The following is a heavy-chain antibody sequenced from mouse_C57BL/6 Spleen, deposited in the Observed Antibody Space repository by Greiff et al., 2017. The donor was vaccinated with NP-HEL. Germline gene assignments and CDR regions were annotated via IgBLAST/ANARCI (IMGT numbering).Heavy chain of an antibody. CDR2: ISSGGSYT. J-gene: IGHJ4*01. V-gene: IGHV5-6*01. Sequence: EVMLVESGGDLVKPGGSLKLSCAASGFTFSSYGMSWVRQTPDKRLEWVATISSGGSYTYYPDSVKGRFTISRDNAKNTLYLQMRSLKSEDTAMYYCARQGDYAMDYWGQGTSVTVSS. CDR1: GFTFSSYG. CDR3: ARQGDYAMDY.